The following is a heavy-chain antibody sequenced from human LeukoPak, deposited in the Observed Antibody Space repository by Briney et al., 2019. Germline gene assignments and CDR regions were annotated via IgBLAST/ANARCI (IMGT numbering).Heavy chain of an antibody. J-gene: IGHJ6*02. CDR2: ITPFFGVA. D-gene: IGHD6-6*01. V-gene: IGHV1-69*04. CDR3: SRDTDEEYSSSSDGLAG. Sequence: SVTVSCKASGGNFGNYVIHWVRQAPGQGLEWMGRITPFFGVANYAQTFQDRVTFTADKITNTAYMQISSLKSEDTAVYFCSRDTDEEYSSSSDGLAGWGQGTTVTVSS. CDR1: GGNFGNYV.